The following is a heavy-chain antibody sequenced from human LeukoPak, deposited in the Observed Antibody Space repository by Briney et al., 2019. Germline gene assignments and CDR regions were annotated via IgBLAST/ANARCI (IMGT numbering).Heavy chain of an antibody. J-gene: IGHJ4*02. CDR2: INHSGST. CDR1: GGSISSYY. D-gene: IGHD3-10*01. CDR3: AFMVRGKRYY. Sequence: TSETLSLTCTVSGGSISSYYWSWIRQPPGKGLEWIGEINHSGSTNYNPSLKSRVTISVDTSKNQFSLKLSSVTAADTAVYYCAFMVRGKRYYWGQGTLVTVSS. V-gene: IGHV4-34*01.